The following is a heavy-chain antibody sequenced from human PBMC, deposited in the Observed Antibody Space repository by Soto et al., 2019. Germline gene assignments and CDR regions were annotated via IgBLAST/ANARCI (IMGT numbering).Heavy chain of an antibody. CDR2: INHSGST. J-gene: IGHJ6*02. V-gene: IGHV4-34*01. CDR3: ARGRKGERKNYDFWSGYYPGYYYYGMDV. D-gene: IGHD3-3*01. Sequence: SETLSLTCAVYGGSFSGYYWSWIRQPPGKGLEWIGEINHSGSTNYNPSLKSRVTISVDTSKNQFSLKLSSVTAADTAVYYCARGRKGERKNYDFWSGYYPGYYYYGMDVWGQGTTVTVS. CDR1: GGSFSGYY.